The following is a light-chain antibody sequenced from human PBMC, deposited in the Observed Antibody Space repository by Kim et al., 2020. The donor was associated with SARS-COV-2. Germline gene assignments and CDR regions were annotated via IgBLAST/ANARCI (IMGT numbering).Light chain of an antibody. Sequence: SPGERATLSCRASQFISSSFLAWYQQKPGQAPRLLIYGASSRATGIPDRFSGSGSGTDFTLTIDRLEPEDFAVYYCQQYGSSPIYTFGQGTKLEI. CDR3: QQYGSSPIYT. CDR1: QFISSSF. V-gene: IGKV3-20*01. CDR2: GAS. J-gene: IGKJ2*01.